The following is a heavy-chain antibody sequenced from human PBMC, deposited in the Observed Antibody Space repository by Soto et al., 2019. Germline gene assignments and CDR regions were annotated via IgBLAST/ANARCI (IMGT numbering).Heavy chain of an antibody. V-gene: IGHV3-30*18. J-gene: IGHJ4*02. D-gene: IGHD6-19*01. CDR3: AKERSSGWYYFDY. CDR1: EFTFSSYG. Sequence: QVQLVESGGGVVQPGRSLRLSCAASEFTFSSYGMHWVRQAPGKGLEWVAVISYDGSNKYYADSVKGRFTISRDNSKNTLYLQMNSLRAEDTAVYYCAKERSSGWYYFDYWGQGTLVTVSS. CDR2: ISYDGSNK.